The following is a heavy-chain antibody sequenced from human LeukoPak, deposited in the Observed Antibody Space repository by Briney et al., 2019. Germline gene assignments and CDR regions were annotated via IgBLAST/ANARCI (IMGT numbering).Heavy chain of an antibody. J-gene: IGHJ4*02. CDR1: GFTFSSHG. V-gene: IGHV3-33*01. D-gene: IGHD5-24*01. CDR3: VRDNAAADGALDY. Sequence: GRPLRLSCVASGFTFSSHGMHWVRQAPGKGLEWVAVIWYDGSHRYYPDSVKGRFTISRDNSKNTLFLQMDSLRVDDTAVYYCVRDNAAADGALDYWGQGSLVTVSS. CDR2: IWYDGSHR.